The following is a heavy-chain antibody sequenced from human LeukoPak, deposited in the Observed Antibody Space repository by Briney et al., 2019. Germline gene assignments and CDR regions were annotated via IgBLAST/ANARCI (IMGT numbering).Heavy chain of an antibody. Sequence: GGSLRLSCAASGFTFSSYVMSWVRQAPGKGLEWVSALSGGGDSTYYVDSVKGRFTTSRDNSKNTLYLQMNSLRAEDTAVHYCAKGSSSGRPYYFDYWGQGALVTVSS. CDR1: GFTFSSYV. J-gene: IGHJ4*02. V-gene: IGHV3-23*01. CDR3: AKGSSSGRPYYFDY. CDR2: LSGGGDST. D-gene: IGHD6-19*01.